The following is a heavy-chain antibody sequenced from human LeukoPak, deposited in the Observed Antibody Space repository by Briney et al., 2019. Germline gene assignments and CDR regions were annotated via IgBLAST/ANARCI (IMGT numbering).Heavy chain of an antibody. CDR3: ARHGIYYGLGSSYGLPNWFDP. CDR2: FYYGGST. V-gene: IGHV4-39*01. D-gene: IGHD3-10*01. Sequence: SETLSLTCIVSGDSISSSSYYWGWIRQPPGKGLEWIGTFYYGGSTYYNPSLKSRVTMSVDRSKNQFSLKLSSVTAADTAVYYCARHGIYYGLGSSYGLPNWFDPWGQGTLVTVSS. CDR1: GDSISSSSYY. J-gene: IGHJ5*02.